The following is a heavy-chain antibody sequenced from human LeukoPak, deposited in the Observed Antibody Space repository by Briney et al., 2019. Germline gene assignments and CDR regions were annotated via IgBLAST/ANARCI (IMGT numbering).Heavy chain of an antibody. D-gene: IGHD3-3*01. CDR2: ISAYNGNT. CDR3: ARDHPYYDFWSGYYSSWFDP. V-gene: IGHV1-18*01. Sequence: ASVKVSCKASGYTFTSYGISWVRQAPGQGLEWMGWISAYNGNTNYAQKLQGRVTMTTDTSTSTAYVELRSLRSDDTAVYYCARDHPYYDFWSGYYSSWFDPWGQGTLVTVSS. J-gene: IGHJ5*02. CDR1: GYTFTSYG.